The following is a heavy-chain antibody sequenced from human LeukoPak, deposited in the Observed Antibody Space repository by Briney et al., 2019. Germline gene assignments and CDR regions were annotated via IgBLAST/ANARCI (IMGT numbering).Heavy chain of an antibody. Sequence: GGSLRLSCAASGFTFSSYEMNWVRQAPGKGLEWGSYISSSGSTIYYADSVKGRFTISRDNSKNTLYLQMNSLRAEDTAVYYCAREQQLVERGNWFDPWGQGTLVTVSS. D-gene: IGHD6-13*01. V-gene: IGHV3-48*03. CDR2: ISSSGSTI. J-gene: IGHJ5*02. CDR1: GFTFSSYE. CDR3: AREQQLVERGNWFDP.